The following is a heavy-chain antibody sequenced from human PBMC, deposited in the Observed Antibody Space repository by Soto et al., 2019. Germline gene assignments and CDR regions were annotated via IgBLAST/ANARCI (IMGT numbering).Heavy chain of an antibody. V-gene: IGHV4-59*08. CDR3: ARHRSSWEYYFDY. J-gene: IGHJ4*02. D-gene: IGHD6-6*01. CDR1: GGSISSYY. CDR2: IYYSGST. Sequence: PAETLSLTCTVSGGSISSYYWSRIRQPPGKGLEGLGYIYYSGSTNYHPSLKSRVTISVDTSKNQFSLKLSSVTAADTAVYYCARHRSSWEYYFDYWGQGTLVTVSS.